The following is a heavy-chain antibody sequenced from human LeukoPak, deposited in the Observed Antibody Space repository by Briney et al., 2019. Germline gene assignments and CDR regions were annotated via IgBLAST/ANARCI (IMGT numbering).Heavy chain of an antibody. J-gene: IGHJ4*02. CDR1: GFTFSSYG. D-gene: IGHD3-22*01. Sequence: PGGSLRLSCAASGFTFSSYGMNWVRQAPGKGLEWVSVIYSGGSTYYADSVKGRFTISRDNAKNSLYLQMNSLRAEDTALYYCARVPYYYDSSGYYYDYWGQGTLVTVSS. CDR2: IYSGGST. CDR3: ARVPYYYDSSGYYYDY. V-gene: IGHV3-53*01.